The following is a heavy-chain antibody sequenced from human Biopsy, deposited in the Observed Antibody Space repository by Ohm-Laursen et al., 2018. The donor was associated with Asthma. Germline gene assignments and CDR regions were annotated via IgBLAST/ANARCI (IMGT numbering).Heavy chain of an antibody. J-gene: IGHJ4*02. CDR1: FFPFPASG. CDR2: LPWTGGSP. CDR3: GRDMGGFGSGWFPVEF. V-gene: IGHV3-20*02. D-gene: IGHD6-19*01. Sequence: SLILSFPSSFFPFPASGLFWVLPAPWPGLAWVSGLPWTGGSPGYASSVKGRFTISRDNAKTSLYLQMTSLRAVDPAFYHCGRDMGGFGSGWFPVEFWGQGTLVTVSS.